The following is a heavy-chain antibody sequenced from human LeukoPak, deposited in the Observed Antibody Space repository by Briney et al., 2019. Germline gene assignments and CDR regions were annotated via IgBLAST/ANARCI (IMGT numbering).Heavy chain of an antibody. CDR1: GFTFSSYS. CDR3: ARLYSYGSGATDY. CDR2: ISSSSSYI. Sequence: GGSLRLSCAASGFTFSSYSMNWVRQAPGKGLEWVSSISSSSSYIYYADSVKGRFTISRDNAKNSLYLQMNGLRAEDTAVYYCARLYSYGSGATDYWGQGTLVTVSS. J-gene: IGHJ4*02. D-gene: IGHD5-18*01. V-gene: IGHV3-21*01.